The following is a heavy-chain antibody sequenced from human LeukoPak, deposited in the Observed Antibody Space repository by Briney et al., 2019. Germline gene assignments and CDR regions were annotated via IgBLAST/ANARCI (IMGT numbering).Heavy chain of an antibody. Sequence: PGGSLRLSCAASGFTFSSYEMNWVRQAPGKGLEWVSVIYRGASTAYADSVKGRFTISRDNDQNKVLLQMNRLRVEDTARYYCARVRSSGYFDYWGQGILVTVSS. CDR2: IYRGAST. CDR3: ARVRSSGYFDY. CDR1: GFTFSSYE. J-gene: IGHJ4*02. D-gene: IGHD3-22*01. V-gene: IGHV3-53*01.